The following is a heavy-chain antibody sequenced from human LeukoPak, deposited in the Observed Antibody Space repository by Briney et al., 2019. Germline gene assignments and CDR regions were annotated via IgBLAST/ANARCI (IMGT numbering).Heavy chain of an antibody. CDR1: GFTVSSNY. CDR3: ARDPGYSYGSYYGMDV. D-gene: IGHD5-18*01. CDR2: IYSGGNT. J-gene: IGHJ6*02. V-gene: IGHV3-66*02. Sequence: GGSLRLSCAASGFTVSSNYMSWVRQAPGKGLEWVSVIYSGGNTYYADSVKGRFTISRDNSKNTLYLQMSSLRAEDTAVYYCARDPGYSYGSYYGMDVWGQGTTVTVSS.